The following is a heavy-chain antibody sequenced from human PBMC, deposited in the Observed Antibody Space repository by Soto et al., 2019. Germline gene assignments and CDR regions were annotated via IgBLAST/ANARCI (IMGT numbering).Heavy chain of an antibody. CDR2: IIPIFGTA. J-gene: IGHJ6*04. D-gene: IGHD3-3*01. CDR1: GGTFSSYA. Sequence: GASVKVSCKASGGTFSSYAISWVRQAPGQGLEWMGGIIPIFGTANYAQKFQGRVTITADESTSTAYMELSSLRSEDTAVYNCAGIFRFLEWPQDVYYGMDVWGKGTTVTVSS. CDR3: AGIFRFLEWPQDVYYGMDV. V-gene: IGHV1-69*13.